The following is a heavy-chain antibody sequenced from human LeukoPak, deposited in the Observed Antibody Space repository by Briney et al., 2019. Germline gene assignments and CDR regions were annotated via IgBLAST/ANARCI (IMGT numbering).Heavy chain of an antibody. D-gene: IGHD6-13*01. CDR2: INHSGST. V-gene: IGHV4-34*01. Sequence: SETLSLTCAVYGGSFSGYYWSWIRQPPGKGLEWIGEINHSGSTNYNPSLKSRVTISVDTSKNQFSLKLSSVTAADTAVYYCARGSTYSSSWYYYYYYMDVWGKGTTVTVSS. J-gene: IGHJ6*03. CDR3: ARGSTYSSSWYYYYYYMDV. CDR1: GGSFSGYY.